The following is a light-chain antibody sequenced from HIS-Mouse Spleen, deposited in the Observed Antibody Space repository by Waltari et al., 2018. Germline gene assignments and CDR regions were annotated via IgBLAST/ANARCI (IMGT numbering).Light chain of an antibody. CDR3: QQYGSSPFT. CDR1: QSVSSSY. V-gene: IGKV3-20*01. CDR2: GAS. Sequence: EIVLTQSPGTLSLSPGERATLSCRASQSVSSSYLAWYQQKPGQAPRLLSYGASSRATGIPDRCSGSGSGTDFTLTISRLEPEDFAVYYCQQYGSSPFTFGPGTKVDIK. J-gene: IGKJ3*01.